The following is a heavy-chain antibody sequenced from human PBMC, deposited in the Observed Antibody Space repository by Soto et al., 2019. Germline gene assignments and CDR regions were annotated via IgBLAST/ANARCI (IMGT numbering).Heavy chain of an antibody. CDR1: GGSISSSRYY. Sequence: QLQLQESGPGLVKPSDTLSLTCTVSGGSISSSRYYCGWIRQPPGKGLEWIGSIYYSGSTYYNPSHKCRITISVDTSKNQFSLKLSSVTAADTALYYFATVWFGESQHWGQGTLVTVSS. J-gene: IGHJ1*01. CDR2: IYYSGST. CDR3: ATVWFGESQH. V-gene: IGHV4-39*01. D-gene: IGHD3-10*01.